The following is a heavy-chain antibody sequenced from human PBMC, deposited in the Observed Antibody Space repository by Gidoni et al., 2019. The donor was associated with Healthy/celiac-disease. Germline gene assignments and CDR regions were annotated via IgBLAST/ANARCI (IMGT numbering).Heavy chain of an antibody. Sequence: QVQLVESGGGVVQPGRSLRLSCAASGFTFSSYGMPWVRQAPGKGLEWVAVISYDGSNKYYADPVKGRFTISRDNSKNTLYLQMNSLRAEDTAVYYCANLVGGGKDIVVDGAFDIWGQGTMVTVSS. V-gene: IGHV3-30*18. J-gene: IGHJ3*02. D-gene: IGHD2-15*01. CDR3: ANLVGGGKDIVVDGAFDI. CDR2: ISYDGSNK. CDR1: GFTFSSYG.